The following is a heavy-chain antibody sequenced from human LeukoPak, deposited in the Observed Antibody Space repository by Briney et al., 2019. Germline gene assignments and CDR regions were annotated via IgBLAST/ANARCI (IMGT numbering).Heavy chain of an antibody. V-gene: IGHV3-30-3*01. CDR1: GFTFSSYA. CDR2: ISYDGSNK. Sequence: GGSLRLSCAASGFTFSSYAMHWVRQAPGKGLEWVAVISYDGSNKYYADSVKGRFTISRDNSKNTLYLQMNSLRAEDTAVYYCARDDVVSGTGLGDYWGQGTLVTVSS. J-gene: IGHJ4*02. CDR3: ARDDVVSGTGLGDY. D-gene: IGHD5/OR15-5a*01.